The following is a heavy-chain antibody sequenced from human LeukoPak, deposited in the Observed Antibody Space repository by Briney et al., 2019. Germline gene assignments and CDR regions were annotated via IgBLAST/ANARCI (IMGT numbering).Heavy chain of an antibody. CDR1: RGSISSYY. Sequence: SETLSLTCTVSRGSISSYYWSWIRQPAGKGLEWIGRIYSSGSPNYYPSLKSRVTMSVDTSKNQFSLKLSSVTAADTAVYYCARGAASGNFDYWGQGTLVTVSS. CDR3: ARGAASGNFDY. J-gene: IGHJ4*02. CDR2: IYSSGSP. V-gene: IGHV4-4*07. D-gene: IGHD1-26*01.